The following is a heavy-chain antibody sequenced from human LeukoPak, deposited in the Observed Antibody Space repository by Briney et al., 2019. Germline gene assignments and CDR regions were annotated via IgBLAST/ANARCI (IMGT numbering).Heavy chain of an antibody. V-gene: IGHV3-30*02. J-gene: IGHJ4*02. Sequence: GGSLRLSCAASGFTFSSYGMHWVRQAPGKGLEWVAFIRYDGSNKYYADSVKGRFTISRDNSKNTLYLQMNSLRAEDTAVYYCAKTMRRFLEWLSDYWGQGTLVTVSS. CDR3: AKTMRRFLEWLSDY. CDR1: GFTFSSYG. CDR2: IRYDGSNK. D-gene: IGHD3-3*01.